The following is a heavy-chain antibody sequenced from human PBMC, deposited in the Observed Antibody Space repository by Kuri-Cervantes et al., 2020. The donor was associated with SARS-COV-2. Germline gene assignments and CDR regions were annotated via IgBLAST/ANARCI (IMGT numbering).Heavy chain of an antibody. D-gene: IGHD1-26*01. CDR3: ARGSGSYFVYFQH. CDR1: GFTFSSYW. CDR2: ISSSGSTI. Sequence: GGSLRLSCAASGFTFSSYWMSWVRQAPGKGLEWVSYISSSGSTIYYADSVKGRFTISRDNAKNSLYLQMNSLRAEDTAVYYCARGSGSYFVYFQHWGQGTLVTVSS. V-gene: IGHV3-48*04. J-gene: IGHJ1*01.